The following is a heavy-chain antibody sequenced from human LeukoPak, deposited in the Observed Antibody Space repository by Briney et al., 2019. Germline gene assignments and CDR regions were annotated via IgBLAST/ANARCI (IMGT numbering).Heavy chain of an antibody. D-gene: IGHD3-10*01. Sequence: SETLSLTCTVPGGSISIYYRNWIPHPPQKRLDRNARTLTSGITNHNPPPKSRVTMSVDTSKNQFSLNLSSVTAADTAVYYCARESSGTYYNPLGYMDVWGKGTTVTVSS. V-gene: IGHV4-4*07. CDR2: TLTSGIT. CDR3: ARESSGTYYNPLGYMDV. J-gene: IGHJ6*03. CDR1: GGSISIYY.